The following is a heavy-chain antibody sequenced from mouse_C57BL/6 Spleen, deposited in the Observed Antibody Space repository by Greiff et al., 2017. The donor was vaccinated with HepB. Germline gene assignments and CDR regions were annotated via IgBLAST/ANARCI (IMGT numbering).Heavy chain of an antibody. Sequence: VQLQESGAELARPGASVKLSCKASGYTFTSYGISWVKQRTGQGLEWIGEIYPRSGNTYYNEKFKGKATLTADKSSSTAYMELRSLTSEDSAVYFCARKGGSSVLYYAMDYWGQGTSVTVSS. CDR2: IYPRSGNT. CDR3: ARKGGSSVLYYAMDY. D-gene: IGHD3-2*02. J-gene: IGHJ4*01. CDR1: GYTFTSYG. V-gene: IGHV1-81*01.